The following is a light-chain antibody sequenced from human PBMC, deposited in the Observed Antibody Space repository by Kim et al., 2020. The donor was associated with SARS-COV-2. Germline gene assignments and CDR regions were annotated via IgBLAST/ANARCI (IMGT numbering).Light chain of an antibody. Sequence: AWGMTVSITCQGDSLRTYYPVWYQQKPGRAPVLVIYEKNNRPSGIPDRFSGSSSGNTASLTITGAQAEDEADYYCNSRESGVNHVVFGGGTKLTVL. CDR3: NSRESGVNHVV. CDR2: EKN. J-gene: IGLJ3*02. V-gene: IGLV3-19*01. CDR1: SLRTYY.